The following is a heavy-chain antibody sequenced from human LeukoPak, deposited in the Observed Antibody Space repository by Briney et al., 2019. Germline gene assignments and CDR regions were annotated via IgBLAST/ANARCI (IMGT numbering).Heavy chain of an antibody. Sequence: SETLSLTCTVSGGSISSHYWSWIRQPPGKGLEWIGYIYYSGSTNYNPSLKSRVTISVDTSKNQFSLKLSSVTAADTAVYYCARLGYCSGGSCYPEYYFDYWGQGTLVTVSS. V-gene: IGHV4-59*11. J-gene: IGHJ4*02. CDR2: IYYSGST. CDR3: ARLGYCSGGSCYPEYYFDY. CDR1: GGSISSHY. D-gene: IGHD2-15*01.